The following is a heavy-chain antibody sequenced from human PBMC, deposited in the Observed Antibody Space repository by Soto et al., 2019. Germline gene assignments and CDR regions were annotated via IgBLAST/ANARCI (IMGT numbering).Heavy chain of an antibody. CDR2: IYYSGST. D-gene: IGHD3-9*01. Sequence: QPPGKGLERIGNIYYSGSTYYNPSLKSRVTISVDTSKNQFSLKLSSVTAADTAVYYCARSYSDILPGFYYYYGLDV. V-gene: IGHV4-39*01. J-gene: IGHJ6*01. CDR3: ARSYSDILPGFYYYYGLDV.